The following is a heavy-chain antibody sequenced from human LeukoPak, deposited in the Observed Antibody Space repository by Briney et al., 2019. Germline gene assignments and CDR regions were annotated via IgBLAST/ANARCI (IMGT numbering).Heavy chain of an antibody. V-gene: IGHV4-34*01. J-gene: IGHJ4*02. D-gene: IGHD6-25*01. Sequence: ASETLSLTCAVYGGSFSGYYWSWIRQPPGKGLEWIGEINHSGSTNYNPSLKSRVTISLDTSKNQFSLKLRSVTAADTAVYYCASGSPAADYWGQGTLVTVSS. CDR2: INHSGST. CDR3: ASGSPAADY. CDR1: GGSFSGYY.